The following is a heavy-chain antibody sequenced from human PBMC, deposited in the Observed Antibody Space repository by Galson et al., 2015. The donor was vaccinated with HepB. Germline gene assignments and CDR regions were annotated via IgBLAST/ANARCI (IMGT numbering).Heavy chain of an antibody. V-gene: IGHV3-23*01. D-gene: IGHD1-26*01. J-gene: IGHJ4*02. CDR3: AKVGGSGSYSLGY. CDR1: GFTFSSYA. CDR2: ISGSGGST. Sequence: SLRLSCAASGFTFSSYAMSWVRQAPGKGLEWVSAISGSGGSTYYADSVKGRSTISRDNSKNTLYLQMNSLRAEDTAVYYCAKVGGSGSYSLGYWGQGTLVTVSS.